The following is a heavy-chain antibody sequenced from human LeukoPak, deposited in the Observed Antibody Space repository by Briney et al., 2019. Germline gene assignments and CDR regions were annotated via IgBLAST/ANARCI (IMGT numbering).Heavy chain of an antibody. J-gene: IGHJ4*02. D-gene: IGHD6-19*01. CDR2: IRSDGSNK. V-gene: IGHV3-30*02. CDR3: AXILDSAWGELGY. Sequence: PGGSLRXSCAGSGFSFSSYGMHWVRQAPGKGLEWMAFIRSDGSNKYYADSVKGRFTISRDNSKNTLYLQMNGLRAEDTAVYYCAXILDSAWGELGYWGQGTLVTVSS. CDR1: GFSFSSYG.